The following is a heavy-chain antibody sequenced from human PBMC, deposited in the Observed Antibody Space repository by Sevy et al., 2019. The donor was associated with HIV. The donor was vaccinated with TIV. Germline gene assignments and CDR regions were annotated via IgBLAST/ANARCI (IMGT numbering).Heavy chain of an antibody. J-gene: IGHJ6*03. D-gene: IGHD3-10*01. CDR2: INSDGSST. V-gene: IGHV3-74*01. CDR1: GFTFSSYW. CDR3: ARAMVRGVSLYYYYYMDV. Sequence: GGSLRLSCAASGFTFSSYWMRWVRQAPGKGLVWVSRINSDGSSTSYADSVKGRFTISRDNAKNTLYLQMNSLRAEDTAVYYCARAMVRGVSLYYYYYMDVWGKGTTVTVSS.